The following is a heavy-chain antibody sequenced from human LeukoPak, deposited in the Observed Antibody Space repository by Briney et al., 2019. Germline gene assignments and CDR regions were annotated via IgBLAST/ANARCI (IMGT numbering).Heavy chain of an antibody. CDR1: GYTLTELS. CDR2: FDPEDGET. J-gene: IGHJ4*02. CDR3: ATSPRIVVPAARRGFDY. V-gene: IGHV1-24*01. D-gene: IGHD2-2*01. Sequence: ASVKVSCKVSGYTLTELSMHWVRQAPGKGLEWMGGFDPEDGETIYAQKFQGRVTMTEDTSTDTAYMELSSLRSEDTAVYYCATSPRIVVPAARRGFDYWGQGTLVTVPS.